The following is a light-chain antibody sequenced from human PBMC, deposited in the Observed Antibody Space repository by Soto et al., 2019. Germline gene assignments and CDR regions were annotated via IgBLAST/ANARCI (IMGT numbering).Light chain of an antibody. CDR2: GAS. Sequence: EILWTQSPGTLSVSPGERATLSCRASQSVSSSYLAWYQKKPGQAPRLLIYGASSRATGIPDRFSGSGSGTDLTLTISRLEPDDFAAFFCQQYGTSPPITFGQGTRLEIK. CDR1: QSVSSSY. V-gene: IGKV3-20*01. J-gene: IGKJ5*01. CDR3: QQYGTSPPIT.